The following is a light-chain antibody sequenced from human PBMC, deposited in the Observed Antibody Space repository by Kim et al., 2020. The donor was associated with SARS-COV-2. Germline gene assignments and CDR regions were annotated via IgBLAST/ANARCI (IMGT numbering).Light chain of an antibody. V-gene: IGKV3-15*01. CDR3: QQYNNWPRT. CDR1: RSVGNS. J-gene: IGKJ1*01. Sequence: MPPSPATLSVSPGERATLSCRASRSVGNSLAWYHQKPGQAPTLLIYGASTRATGIPARFSGSGSGTEFTLTISSLQSEDFAVYYCQQYNNWPRTFGQGTKVDIK. CDR2: GAS.